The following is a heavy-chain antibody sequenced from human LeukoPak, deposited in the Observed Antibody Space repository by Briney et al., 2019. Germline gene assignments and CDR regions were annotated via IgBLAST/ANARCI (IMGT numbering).Heavy chain of an antibody. CDR1: GFTFSSYA. Sequence: GGSLRLSCAASGFTFSSYAMHWVRQAPGKGLEWVAVISYDGSNKYYADSVKGRFTISRDNSKNTLYLQMNGLRAEDTAVYYCAREYSSSWYSRWYYYYYYMDVWGKGTTVTVFS. D-gene: IGHD6-13*01. CDR3: AREYSSSWYSRWYYYYYYMDV. J-gene: IGHJ6*03. V-gene: IGHV3-30*04. CDR2: ISYDGSNK.